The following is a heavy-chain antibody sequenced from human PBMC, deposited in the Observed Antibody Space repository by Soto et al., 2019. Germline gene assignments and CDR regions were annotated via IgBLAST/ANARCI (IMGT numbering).Heavy chain of an antibody. CDR1: GYTFTGYY. CDR3: AVSNCSGGSCYSSGYYYYYYGMDV. CDR2: INPNSGGT. J-gene: IGHJ6*02. Sequence: ASVKVSCKASGYTFTGYYMHWVRQAPGQGLECMGWINPNSGGTNYAQKFQGRVTMTRDTSISTAYMELSRLRSDDTAVYYCAVSNCSGGSCYSSGYYYYYYGMDVWGQGTTVTVSS. V-gene: IGHV1-2*02. D-gene: IGHD2-15*01.